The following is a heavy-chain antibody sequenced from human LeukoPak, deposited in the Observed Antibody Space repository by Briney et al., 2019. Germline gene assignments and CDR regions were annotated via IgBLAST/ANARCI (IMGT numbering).Heavy chain of an antibody. J-gene: IGHJ4*02. CDR3: ARDQYSSGWYGGGGDY. CDR2: ISYDGSNK. CDR1: GFTFSSYA. D-gene: IGHD6-19*01. Sequence: GGSLRLSCAASGFTFSSYAMHWVRQAPGKGLEWVAVISYDGSNKYYADSVKGRFTISRDNSKNTLYLQMNSLRAEDTAVYYCARDQYSSGWYGGGGDYWGQGTLVTVSS. V-gene: IGHV3-30*04.